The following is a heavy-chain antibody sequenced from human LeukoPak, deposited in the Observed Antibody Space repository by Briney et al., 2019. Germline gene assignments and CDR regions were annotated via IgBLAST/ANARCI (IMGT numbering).Heavy chain of an antibody. CDR1: GYSISSGYY. V-gene: IGHV4-38-2*01. Sequence: PSETLSLTCAVSGYSISSGYYWGWIRQPPGKGLEWIGSIYHSGSTCYNPSLKSRVTISVDTSKNQFSLKLSSVTAADTAVYYCARQGGGVVVPAALIYWGQGTLVTVSS. J-gene: IGHJ4*02. D-gene: IGHD2-2*01. CDR3: ARQGGGVVVPAALIY. CDR2: IYHSGST.